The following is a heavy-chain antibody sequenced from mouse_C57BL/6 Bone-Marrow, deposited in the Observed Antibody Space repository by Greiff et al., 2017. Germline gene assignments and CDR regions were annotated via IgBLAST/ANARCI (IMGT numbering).Heavy chain of an antibody. CDR3: ARWVVTYYFDY. J-gene: IGHJ2*01. V-gene: IGHV1-82*01. CDR2: IYPGDGDT. D-gene: IGHD2-3*01. CDR1: GYAFSSSW. Sequence: VQLQQSGPELVKPGASVKISCKASGYAFSSSWMNWVKQRPGKGLEWIGRIYPGDGDTNYNGKFKGKATLTADKSSSTAYMQLSSLTSEDSAVXFCARWVVTYYFDYWGQGTTLTVSS.